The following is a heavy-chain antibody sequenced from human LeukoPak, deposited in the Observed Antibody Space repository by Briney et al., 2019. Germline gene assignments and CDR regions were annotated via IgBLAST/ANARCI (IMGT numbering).Heavy chain of an antibody. CDR2: ISHSGTT. D-gene: IGHD6-13*01. Sequence: SETLSLTCTVSGGSISSYYWSWIRQPPGKGLEWIGEISHSGTTYYNPTLKSRVTVSVDTTKNQFSLKLSSVTAADTAVYYCARGRLTEYSSLLFDYWGQGALVTVSS. CDR3: ARGRLTEYSSLLFDY. J-gene: IGHJ4*02. CDR1: GGSISSYY. V-gene: IGHV4-34*01.